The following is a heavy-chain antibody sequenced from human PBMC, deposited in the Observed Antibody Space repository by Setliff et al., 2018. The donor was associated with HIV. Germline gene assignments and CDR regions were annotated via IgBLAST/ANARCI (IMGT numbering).Heavy chain of an antibody. CDR2: IYSDGRT. CDR1: GFTFSSYW. J-gene: IGHJ5*02. Sequence: PGGSLRLSCAASGFTFSSYWMHWVRQAPGKGLEWVYIIYSDGRTYYADSVKGRFTISRDDSKNTVYLQMHSLRVEDTAVYYCARGAKWLDPWGQGTLVTVSS. V-gene: IGHV3-53*01. D-gene: IGHD1-26*01. CDR3: ARGAKWLDP.